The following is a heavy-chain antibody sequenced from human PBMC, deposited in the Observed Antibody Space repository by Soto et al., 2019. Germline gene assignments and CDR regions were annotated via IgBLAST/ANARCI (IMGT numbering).Heavy chain of an antibody. CDR1: GFTVSNNY. CDR2: IYSGGST. V-gene: IGHV3-53*01. J-gene: IGHJ4*02. D-gene: IGHD6-13*01. Sequence: GGSLRLSCAASGFTVSNNYMTWVRQAPGKGLEWVSAIYSGGSTYYADSVKGRFTISRDNSKNTLYLQMNSLRAEDTAVYYCAKARSAAAGLFDYWGQGTLVTVS. CDR3: AKARSAAAGLFDY.